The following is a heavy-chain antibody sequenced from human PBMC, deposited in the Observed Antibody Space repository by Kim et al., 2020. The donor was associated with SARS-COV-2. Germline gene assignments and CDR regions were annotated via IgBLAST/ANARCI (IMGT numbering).Heavy chain of an antibody. Sequence: GRFTISRDNSKNTLYLQMNSLRAEDTAVYYCARDLSGYDILTGYYRYFDLWGRGTLVTVSS. D-gene: IGHD3-9*01. CDR3: ARDLSGYDILTGYYRYFDL. V-gene: IGHV3-30*01. J-gene: IGHJ2*01.